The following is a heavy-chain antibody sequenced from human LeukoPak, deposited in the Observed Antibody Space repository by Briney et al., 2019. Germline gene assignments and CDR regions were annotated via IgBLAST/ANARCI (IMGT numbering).Heavy chain of an antibody. D-gene: IGHD2-21*01. J-gene: IGHJ4*02. Sequence: SGGSLRLSCAASGFTFSSYAMSWVRQAPGKGLEWVSAISGSGGSTYYADSVKGRFTISRDNSKNTLYLQMNSLRAEDTAVYYCAKTCGPECYSDFDYWGQGTLVTVSS. V-gene: IGHV3-23*01. CDR2: ISGSGGST. CDR3: AKTCGPECYSDFDY. CDR1: GFTFSSYA.